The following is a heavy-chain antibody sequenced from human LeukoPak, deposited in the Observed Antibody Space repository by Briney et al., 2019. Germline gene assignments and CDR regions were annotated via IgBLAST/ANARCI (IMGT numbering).Heavy chain of an antibody. Sequence: GASVKVSCKASGYTFTSYGISWVRQAPGQGLEWMGWISAYNGNTNYAQKLQGRVTMTTDTSTSTAYMELRSLRSDDTAVYYCARVAFGGVIVMENYYYMDVWGKGTTVTVS. CDR2: ISAYNGNT. CDR3: ARVAFGGVIVMENYYYMDV. D-gene: IGHD3-16*02. V-gene: IGHV1-18*01. J-gene: IGHJ6*03. CDR1: GYTFTSYG.